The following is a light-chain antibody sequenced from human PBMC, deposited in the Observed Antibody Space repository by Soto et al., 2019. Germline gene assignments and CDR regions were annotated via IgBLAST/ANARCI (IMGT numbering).Light chain of an antibody. CDR2: GAS. CDR1: QSVSSSY. J-gene: IGKJ3*01. CDR3: QQYGSSPFP. Sequence: EFVLTQSPGTLSLSPGERATLSCRASQSVSSSYLAWYQQKPGQAPRLLIYGASSRATGIPDRFSGSGSGTDFTLTISRLEPEDFAVYYCQQYGSSPFPFGPGNKVDIK. V-gene: IGKV3-20*01.